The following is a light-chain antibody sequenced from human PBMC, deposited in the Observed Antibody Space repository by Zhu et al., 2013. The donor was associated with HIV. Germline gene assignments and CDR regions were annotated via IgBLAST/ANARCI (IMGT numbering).Light chain of an antibody. CDR2: GAS. V-gene: IGKV3-20*01. J-gene: IGKJ1*01. Sequence: EVVLTQSPGTLSLSPGERATLSCRASQSVSSDYLAWYQQSPGQAPRLLIYGASSRVTGIPDRFSGSGSGTDFSLTISRLEPEDSAVYYCQQYGTSPWTFGQGTKVEIK. CDR3: QQYGTSPWT. CDR1: QSVSSDY.